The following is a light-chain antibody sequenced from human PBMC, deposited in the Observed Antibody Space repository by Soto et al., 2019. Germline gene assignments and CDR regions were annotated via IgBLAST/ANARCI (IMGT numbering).Light chain of an antibody. CDR1: QSIRSY. J-gene: IGKJ5*01. Sequence: DIQMTQSPASLSASVGGRFNITCRASQSIRSYLNWYQQKKGKAPKLLIYAASSLQSGVPSRLSGSGYGTDLTITISSMKNEDFETYYCQQSYSNTITFGHGTRLEIK. V-gene: IGKV1-39*01. CDR3: QQSYSNTIT. CDR2: AAS.